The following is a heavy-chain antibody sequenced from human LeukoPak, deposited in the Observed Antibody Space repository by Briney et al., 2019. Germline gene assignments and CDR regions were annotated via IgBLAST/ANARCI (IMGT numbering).Heavy chain of an antibody. J-gene: IGHJ6*03. CDR2: INHSGST. D-gene: IGHD2-2*01. V-gene: IGHV4-34*01. CDR1: GGSFSGYY. CDR3: ARGRIVVVPAAMLSETYYYYMDV. Sequence: SETLSLTCAVYGGSFSGYYWSWIRQPPGKGLEWIGEINHSGSTNYNPSLKSRVTISVDTSKNQFSLKLSSVTAADTAVHYCARGRIVVVPAAMLSETYYYYMDVWGKGTTVTVSS.